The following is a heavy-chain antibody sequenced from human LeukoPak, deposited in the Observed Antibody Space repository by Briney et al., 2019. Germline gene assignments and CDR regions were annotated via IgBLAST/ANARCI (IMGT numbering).Heavy chain of an antibody. V-gene: IGHV5-51*01. CDR2: IFPGDSDT. J-gene: IGHJ4*02. Sequence: GESLKISCKASGYSFSSYWIGWVRQMPGKGLEWMGIIFPGDSDTRYSPSFQGQVTISADRYISTAYLQWSSLKASDTAIYYCARLSTRMGPFDYWGQGTLVSVSS. D-gene: IGHD1-1*01. CDR3: ARLSTRMGPFDY. CDR1: GYSFSSYW.